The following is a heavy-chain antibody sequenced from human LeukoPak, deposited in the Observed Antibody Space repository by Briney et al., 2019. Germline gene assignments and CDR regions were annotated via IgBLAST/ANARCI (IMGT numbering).Heavy chain of an antibody. CDR1: GFTFSSCG. V-gene: IGHV3-21*01. J-gene: IGHJ4*02. CDR3: ARAQPHDY. Sequence: GGSLRLSCAASGFTFSSCGFDWVRQAPGKGLEWVSSIGPTGTDRYYADSVRGRFTISRDNAKNSLYLQMNSLRAEDTAVYYCARAQPHDYWGQGTLVTVSS. CDR2: IGPTGTDR.